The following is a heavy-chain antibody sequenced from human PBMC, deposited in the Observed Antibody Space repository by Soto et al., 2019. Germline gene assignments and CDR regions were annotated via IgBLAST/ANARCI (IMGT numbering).Heavy chain of an antibody. CDR3: ARIGPYCGGDCYPDFDF. CDR1: GFTFNTYG. Sequence: GRSLRLSCAASGFTFNTYGMTWVRQAPGKGLEWVSTVSGSGGGTYYADSVKGRFTISRVNSKNTMYLQMSNLRAEDTAVYFCARIGPYCGGDCYPDFDFWGLGTQVTVYS. J-gene: IGHJ4*02. D-gene: IGHD2-21*02. CDR2: VSGSGGGT. V-gene: IGHV3-23*01.